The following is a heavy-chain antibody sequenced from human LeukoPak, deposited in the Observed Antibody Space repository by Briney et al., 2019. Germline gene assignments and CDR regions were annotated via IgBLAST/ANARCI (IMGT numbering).Heavy chain of an antibody. CDR1: GSSISSSSYY. D-gene: IGHD3-10*01. CDR3: ARQKGYYGSGSYYNPFDY. CDR2: IYYSGST. V-gene: IGHV4-39*01. J-gene: IGHJ4*02. Sequence: SETLSLTCTVSGSSISSSSYYWGWIRQPPGKGLEWIGSIYYSGSTYYNPSLKSRVTISVDTSKNQFSLKLSSVTAADTAVYYCARQKGYYGSGSYYNPFDYWGQGTLVTVSS.